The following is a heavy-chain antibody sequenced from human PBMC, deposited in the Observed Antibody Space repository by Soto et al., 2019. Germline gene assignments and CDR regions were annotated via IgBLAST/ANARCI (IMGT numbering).Heavy chain of an antibody. CDR1: ACTFSSYT. D-gene: IGHD6-13*01. Sequence: QVQLVQSGAEVKKPGSSVNVSCKASACTFSSYTISWVRQAPGQGLEWMGRSIPVLGIANYAQKFQGSVTITADKSTSTAYMELSSLRSEDTAVYYCAVSSRRTQYYFDYWGQGTLVTVSS. J-gene: IGHJ4*02. CDR3: AVSSRRTQYYFDY. V-gene: IGHV1-69*02. CDR2: SIPVLGIA.